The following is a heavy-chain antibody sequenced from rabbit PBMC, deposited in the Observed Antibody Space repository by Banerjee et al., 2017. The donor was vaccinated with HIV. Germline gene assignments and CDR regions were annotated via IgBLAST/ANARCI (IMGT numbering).Heavy chain of an antibody. Sequence: QSLEESGGDLVKPEGSLTLTCTASGFSFSSSDYMCWVRQAPGKGLEWIACIYAEFSGSTYYANWAKGRFTISRASSTTVTLQMTSLTAADTATYSCARTYTGDYSGYALGLWGPGTLVTVS. D-gene: IGHD6-1*01. CDR1: GFSFSSSDY. V-gene: IGHV1S40*01. J-gene: IGHJ4*01. CDR3: ARTYTGDYSGYALGL. CDR2: IYAEFSGST.